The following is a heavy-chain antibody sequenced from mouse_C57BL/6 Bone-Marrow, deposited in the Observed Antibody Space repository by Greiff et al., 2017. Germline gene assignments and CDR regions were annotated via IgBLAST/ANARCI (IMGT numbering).Heavy chain of an antibody. V-gene: IGHV8-8*01. J-gene: IGHJ4*01. CDR2: IWWDDDK. CDR3: ARMGIYDGYSYAMDY. CDR1: GFSLSTVGMG. Sequence: QVTLKESGPGILQPSQTLSLTCSFSGFSLSTVGMGVGWIRQPSGKGLEWLAHIWWDDDKYYNPALKSRLTISKDTSKNQVFLKIANVDTPDTATYYCARMGIYDGYSYAMDYWGQGTSVTVSS. D-gene: IGHD2-3*01.